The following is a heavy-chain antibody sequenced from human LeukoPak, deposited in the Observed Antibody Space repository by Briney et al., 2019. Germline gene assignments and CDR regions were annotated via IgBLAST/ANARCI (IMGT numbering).Heavy chain of an antibody. CDR2: IYTSGGT. V-gene: IGHV4-4*07. CDR1: GGSISNSY. J-gene: IGHJ6*03. D-gene: IGHD3-10*01. CDR3: ARVEEGYGSGRRENYYYYYMDV. Sequence: PSETLSFTCTVSGGSISNSYWSWIRQPAGKGLEWIGRIYTSGGTNYNPSLKSRVTMSVDTSKNQFSLKLSSVTAADTAVYYCARVEEGYGSGRRENYYYYYMDVWGKGTTVTISS.